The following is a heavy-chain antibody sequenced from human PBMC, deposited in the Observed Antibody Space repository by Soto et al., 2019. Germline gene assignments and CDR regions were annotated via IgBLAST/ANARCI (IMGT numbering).Heavy chain of an antibody. CDR1: GFTFSSYG. D-gene: IGHD3-9*01. V-gene: IGHV3-33*01. J-gene: IGHJ4*02. Sequence: GGSLRLSCAASGFTFSSYGMHWVRQAPGKGLEWVAVIWYDGSNKYYADSVKGRFTISRDNSKNTLYLQMNSLRAEDTAVYYCARDRDYDILTGPPGYWGQGTLVTVSS. CDR3: ARDRDYDILTGPPGY. CDR2: IWYDGSNK.